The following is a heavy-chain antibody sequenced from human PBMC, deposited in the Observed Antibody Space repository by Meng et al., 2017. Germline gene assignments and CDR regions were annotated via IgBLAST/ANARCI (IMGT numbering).Heavy chain of an antibody. D-gene: IGHD3-10*01. CDR1: GYSFTSYW. J-gene: IGHJ4*02. V-gene: IGHV5-51*01. CDR2: IYPGDSDT. Sequence: KVSCKGSGYSFTSYWIGWVRHMPGKGLEWMGIIYPGDSDTRYSPSFQGQVTISADKSISTAYLQWSSLKASDTAIYYCATTRDGSGMGYWGQGTLVTVSS. CDR3: ATTRDGSGMGY.